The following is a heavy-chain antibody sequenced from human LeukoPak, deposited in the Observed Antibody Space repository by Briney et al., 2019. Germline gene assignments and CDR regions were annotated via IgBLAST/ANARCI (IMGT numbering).Heavy chain of an antibody. J-gene: IGHJ1*01. Sequence: GESLKISCKGSGYSFTSYWIGWVRQMPGKGLEWMGIIYPGDSDTRYSPSFQCQVTISADKSISTAYLQWSSLKASDTAMYYCARRRYCSGGSCYAAYFQHWGQGTLVTVSS. CDR2: IYPGDSDT. V-gene: IGHV5-51*01. CDR3: ARRRYCSGGSCYAAYFQH. D-gene: IGHD2-15*01. CDR1: GYSFTSYW.